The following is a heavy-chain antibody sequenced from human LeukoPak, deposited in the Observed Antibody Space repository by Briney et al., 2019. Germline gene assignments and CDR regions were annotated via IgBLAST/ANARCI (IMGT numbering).Heavy chain of an antibody. CDR2: IYTSGST. CDR3: AGDLRPLGNFSD. V-gene: IGHV4-4*07. J-gene: IGHJ4*02. CDR1: GGSISSYY. D-gene: IGHD2/OR15-2a*01. Sequence: PSATLSLTCTVSGGSISSYYWSWIRQPAGKGLEWIGRIYTSGSTNYNPSLKSRVTMSVDTSKNQFSLKLSSVTAADTAVYYCAGDLRPLGNFSDRGQGTLVTVSS.